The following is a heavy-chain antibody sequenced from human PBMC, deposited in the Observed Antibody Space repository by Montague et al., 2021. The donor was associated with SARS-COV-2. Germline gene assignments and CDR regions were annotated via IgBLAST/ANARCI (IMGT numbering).Heavy chain of an antibody. J-gene: IGHJ3*02. CDR2: IYPGDDDT. Sequence: QSGAEVKKAGESLKISCMGPGYAFGMHWIGWVHQKPGKGLEWMGLIYPGDDDTKYSPAFQGQVTISADRSTKTAYLQWSSLKSSDTGMYFCARIATDITGTFDIWGQGTMVIVSS. V-gene: IGHV5-51*07. CDR1: GYAFGMHW. D-gene: IGHD1-14*01. CDR3: ARIATDITGTFDI.